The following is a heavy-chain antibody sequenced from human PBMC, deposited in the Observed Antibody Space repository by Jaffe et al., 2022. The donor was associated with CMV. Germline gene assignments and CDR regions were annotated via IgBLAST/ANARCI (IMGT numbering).Heavy chain of an antibody. CDR1: GYTFTSYY. CDR2: INPSGGST. Sequence: QVQLVQSGAEVKKPGASVKVSCKASGYTFTSYYMHWVRQAPGQGLEWMGIINPSGGSTSYAQKFQGRVTMTRDTSTSTVYMELSSLRSEDTAVYYCARGGGYCTNGVCYTGRGDYYGMDVWGQGTTVTVSS. J-gene: IGHJ6*02. D-gene: IGHD2-8*01. CDR3: ARGGGYCTNGVCYTGRGDYYGMDV. V-gene: IGHV1-46*01.